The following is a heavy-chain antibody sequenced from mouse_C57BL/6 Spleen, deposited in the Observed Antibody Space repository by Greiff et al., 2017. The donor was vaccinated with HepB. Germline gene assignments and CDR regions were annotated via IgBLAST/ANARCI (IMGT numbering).Heavy chain of an antibody. D-gene: IGHD3-3*01. CDR1: GFTFSDYG. Sequence: EVQLVESGGGLVKPGGSLKLSCAASGFTFSDYGMHWVRQAPEKGLEWVAYISSGSSTIYYADTVKGRFTISRDNAKNTLFLQMTSLRSEDTAMYYCARLGGSNYAMDYWGQGTSVTVSS. J-gene: IGHJ4*01. V-gene: IGHV5-17*01. CDR2: ISSGSSTI. CDR3: ARLGGSNYAMDY.